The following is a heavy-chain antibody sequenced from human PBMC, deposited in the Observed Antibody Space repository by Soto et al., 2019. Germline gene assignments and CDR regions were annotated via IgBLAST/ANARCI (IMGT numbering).Heavy chain of an antibody. J-gene: IGHJ4*02. CDR3: ARTRGYSGYDPLHVDY. CDR1: GGSVNSDGFF. Sequence: HVQLQESGPGLVQPSQTLSLTCTVSGGSVNSDGFFWSWIRQHPGRGLEWIGYIYYSGSTYYNPSLKSRVTISVDTSKNQISLKLTSVTAADTAVYLCARTRGYSGYDPLHVDYWGQGTLVSVSS. CDR2: IYYSGST. D-gene: IGHD5-12*01. V-gene: IGHV4-31*03.